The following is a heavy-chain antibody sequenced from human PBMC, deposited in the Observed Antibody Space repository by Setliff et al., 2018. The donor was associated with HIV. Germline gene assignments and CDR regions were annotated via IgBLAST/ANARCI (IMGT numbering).Heavy chain of an antibody. D-gene: IGHD3-22*01. CDR1: GYSFVNYW. V-gene: IGHV5-51*01. CDR3: ARHAVPHYYDSSGPS. Sequence: PGESLKISCKASGYSFVNYWIGWVRQMPGKGLEWIGVIWPADSDTRYSPSFQGQVTISADRSITTAYLQWSSLRASDTAMYYCARHAVPHYYDSSGPSWGPGTLVTVSS. CDR2: IWPADSDT. J-gene: IGHJ5*02.